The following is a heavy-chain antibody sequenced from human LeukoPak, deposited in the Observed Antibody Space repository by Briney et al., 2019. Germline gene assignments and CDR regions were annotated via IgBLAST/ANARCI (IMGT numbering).Heavy chain of an antibody. J-gene: IGHJ6*03. D-gene: IGHD3-10*01. CDR1: GGSISSGGYS. V-gene: IGHV4-30-4*07. CDR3: ARCAFYGSGSSQYYYYYMDV. CDR2: IYYSGST. Sequence: SQTLSLTCAVSGGSISSGGYSWSWIRQPPGKGLEWIGYIYYSGSTYYNPSLKSRVTISVDTSKNQFSLKLSSVTAADTAVYYCARCAFYGSGSSQYYYYYMDVWGKGTTVAVSS.